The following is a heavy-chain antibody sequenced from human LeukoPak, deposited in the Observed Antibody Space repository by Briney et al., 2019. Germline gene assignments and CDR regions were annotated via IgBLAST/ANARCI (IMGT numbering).Heavy chain of an antibody. CDR3: ARGTLLYCSSTSCYPYYYGMDV. CDR1: GGSFSGYY. Sequence: PSETLSLTCAVYGGSFSGYYWSWIRQPPGNGLEWIGEINHSGSTNYNPCLKSRVTISVDTSKNQFSLKLSSVTAADTAVYYCARGTLLYCSSTSCYPYYYGMDVWGQGTTVTVSS. CDR2: INHSGST. D-gene: IGHD2-2*01. V-gene: IGHV4-34*01. J-gene: IGHJ6*02.